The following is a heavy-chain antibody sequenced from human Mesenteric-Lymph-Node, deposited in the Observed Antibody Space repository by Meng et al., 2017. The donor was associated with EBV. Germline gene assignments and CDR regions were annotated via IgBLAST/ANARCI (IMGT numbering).Heavy chain of an antibody. CDR1: GGSISSGLS. CDR2: IYHSGST. D-gene: IGHD3-16*01. CDR3: ARDEDGTYVFDI. V-gene: IGHV4-30-2*01. J-gene: IGHJ3*02. Sequence: QLQLQESGSGLVKPSQSLSLTCAVSGGSISSGLSWSWIRQPPGKGLEWIGYIYHSGSTYYKPSLNSRVTISVDRSKNQFSLKLTSVTAADTAVYYRARDEDGTYVFDIWGQGTMVT.